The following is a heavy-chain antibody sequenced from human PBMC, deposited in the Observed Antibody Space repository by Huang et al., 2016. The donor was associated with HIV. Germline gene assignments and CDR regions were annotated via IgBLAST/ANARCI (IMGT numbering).Heavy chain of an antibody. Sequence: QLQLQESGPGLVKPSETLSLTCSVSGGSIRSDTDLWGWIRPPPGKGLEWIGLISSSGNTYDNPSLKSRVTITRDTSKTRFSLRLSSVTAADTAVYFCARVAAPLFYDAFDIWGQGTVVTVSS. CDR3: ARVAAPLFYDAFDI. D-gene: IGHD6-13*01. CDR1: GGSIRSDTDL. V-gene: IGHV4-39*02. J-gene: IGHJ3*02. CDR2: ISSSGNT.